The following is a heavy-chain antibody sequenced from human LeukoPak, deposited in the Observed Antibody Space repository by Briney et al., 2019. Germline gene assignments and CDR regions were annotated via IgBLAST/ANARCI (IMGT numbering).Heavy chain of an antibody. CDR3: ATGYDSSGYYQY. V-gene: IGHV3-64*01. D-gene: IGHD3-22*01. CDR2: ISSNGGTT. CDR1: GFTFSNYG. Sequence: GGSLRLSCAASGFTFSNYGLHWVRQAPGKGLVYVSAISSNGGTTYYANSVKGRFTISRENSKNTLYLQMGSLRAEDVAVYYCATGYDSSGYYQYGGQGTLVTVSS. J-gene: IGHJ4*02.